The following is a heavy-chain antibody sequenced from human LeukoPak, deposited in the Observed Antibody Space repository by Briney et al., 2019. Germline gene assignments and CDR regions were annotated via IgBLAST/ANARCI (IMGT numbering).Heavy chain of an antibody. J-gene: IGHJ4*02. CDR3: STADYPLFAY. Sequence: GGSLRLSCAASGFTFSNAWMTWVRQAPGKGLEWVGRIKSKIDDGTTDYAAPVKGGFTISRDDSKNTLFLQMNSLKTEDTAVYYCSTADYPLFAYWGQGTLVTVSS. V-gene: IGHV3-15*01. CDR1: GFTFSNAW. D-gene: IGHD4/OR15-4a*01. CDR2: IKSKIDDGTT.